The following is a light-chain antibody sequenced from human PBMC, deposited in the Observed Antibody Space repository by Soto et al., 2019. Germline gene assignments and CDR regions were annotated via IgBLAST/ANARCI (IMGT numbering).Light chain of an antibody. CDR1: QIVNSKY. CDR3: VQYDEPPSRWT. J-gene: IGKJ1*01. V-gene: IGKV3-20*01. CDR2: DAS. Sequence: EIVLTQSPGTLSLSPGERGTVSCRASQIVNSKYLAWYQHRPGQAPRLLIYDASRRATVIPDRFSVSASGTDFILTINSLEPEDFAVYYCVQYDEPPSRWTFGQGTKV.